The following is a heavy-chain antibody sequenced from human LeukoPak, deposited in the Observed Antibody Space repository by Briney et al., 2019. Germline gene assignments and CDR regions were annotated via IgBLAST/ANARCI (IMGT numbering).Heavy chain of an antibody. D-gene: IGHD3-10*01. J-gene: IGHJ4*02. CDR2: ISYDRSNK. CDR1: GFTFSSYA. Sequence: GGSLRLSCAASGFTFSSYAMHWVRQAPGKGLEWVAVISYDRSNKYYADSVKGRFTISRDNSKNTLYLQMNSLRAEDTAVYYCARFIRMNTMVRGGGEGTFDYWGQGTLVTVSS. V-gene: IGHV3-30*14. CDR3: ARFIRMNTMVRGGGEGTFDY.